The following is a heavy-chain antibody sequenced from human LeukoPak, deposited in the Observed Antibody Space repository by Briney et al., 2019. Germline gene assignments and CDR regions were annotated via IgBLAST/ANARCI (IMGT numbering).Heavy chain of an antibody. CDR1: GFTFSSYS. V-gene: IGHV3-21*06. Sequence: PGGSLRLSGTASGFTFSSYSMNWVRQAPGKGLEWVSSISSSGSYIYYADSVKGRFTMSRDNAKNSLYLQMKSLRAEDTAVYYCARDNPLSAFDIWGQGTMVTVSS. CDR2: ISSSGSYI. CDR3: ARDNPLSAFDI. J-gene: IGHJ3*02.